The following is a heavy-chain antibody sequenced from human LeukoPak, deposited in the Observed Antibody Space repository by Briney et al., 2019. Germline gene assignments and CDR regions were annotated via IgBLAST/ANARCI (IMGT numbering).Heavy chain of an antibody. J-gene: IGHJ4*02. CDR1: GFTFRHYA. D-gene: IGHD1-14*01. CDR2: ISDDGTFT. V-gene: IGHV3-30-3*01. CDR3: ARDPYRDAPDYFDY. Sequence: GTSLRLSCVASGFTFRHYAIHWVRQAPGKGLEWVAVISDDGTFTLYGDSVRGRFTISRDSSKNTLYLQMNSLRPEDTAVYYCARDPYRDAPDYFDYWGQGTLVTVSS.